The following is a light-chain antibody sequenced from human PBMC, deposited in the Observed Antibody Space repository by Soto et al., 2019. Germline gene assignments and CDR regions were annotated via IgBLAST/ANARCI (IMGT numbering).Light chain of an antibody. Sequence: EIVMTQSPATLSVSPGERATLSCRASQSVSSNLAWYQQKPGQAPRLLIYGASTRATGIPATFSCSGSGTEFALTFSSMQSQDFAVYYCQQYNNCPPAWTFGQGTKVEIK. CDR2: GAS. CDR1: QSVSSN. CDR3: QQYNNCPPAWT. V-gene: IGKV3-15*01. J-gene: IGKJ1*01.